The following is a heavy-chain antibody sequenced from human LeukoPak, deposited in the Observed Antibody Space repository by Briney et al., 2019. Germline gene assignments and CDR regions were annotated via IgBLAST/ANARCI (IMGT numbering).Heavy chain of an antibody. Sequence: PSETLSLTCTVSGGSISSYYWSWIRQPPGKGLEWIGYIYYSGSTNYNPSLKSRVTISVDTSKNQFSLKLSSVTAADTAVYYCARGSSSWCDIKSYYFDYWGQGTLVTVSS. CDR1: GGSISSYY. CDR2: IYYSGST. CDR3: ARGSSSWCDIKSYYFDY. V-gene: IGHV4-59*01. J-gene: IGHJ4*02. D-gene: IGHD6-13*01.